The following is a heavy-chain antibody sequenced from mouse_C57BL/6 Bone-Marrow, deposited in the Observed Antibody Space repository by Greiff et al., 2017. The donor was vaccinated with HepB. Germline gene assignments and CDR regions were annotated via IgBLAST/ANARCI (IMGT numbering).Heavy chain of an antibody. V-gene: IGHV1-59*01. J-gene: IGHJ2*01. D-gene: IGHD1-1*01. CDR1: GYTFTSYW. Sequence: QVQLQQPGAELVRPGHSVKLSCKASGYTFTSYWMHWVKQRPGQGLEWIGVIDPSDSYTNYNQKFKGKATLTVDTSSSTAYMQLSSLTSEDSAVYYCASVSSPFDYWGQGTTLTVSS. CDR3: ASVSSPFDY. CDR2: IDPSDSYT.